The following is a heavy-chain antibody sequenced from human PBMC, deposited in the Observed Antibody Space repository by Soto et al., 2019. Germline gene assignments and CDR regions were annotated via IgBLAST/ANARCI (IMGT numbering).Heavy chain of an antibody. J-gene: IGHJ4*02. D-gene: IGHD4-17*01. CDR2: IIPILGIA. Sequence: GASVKVSCKASGGTFSSYTISWVRQAPGQGLEWMGRIIPILGIANYAQKFQGRVTITADKSTSTAYMELSSLRSEDTAVYCCARGFPTVTWPHNYDYWGQGTLVTVSS. V-gene: IGHV1-69*02. CDR1: GGTFSSYT. CDR3: ARGFPTVTWPHNYDY.